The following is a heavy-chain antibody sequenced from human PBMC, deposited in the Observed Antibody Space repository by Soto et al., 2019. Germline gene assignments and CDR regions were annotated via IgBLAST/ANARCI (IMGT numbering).Heavy chain of an antibody. CDR1: GGSVSSNSYY. V-gene: IGHV4-61*01. CDR2: IYYSGNT. D-gene: IGHD3-16*01. Sequence: SETLSLTCPVSGGSVSSNSYYWSWFRQPPGKGLEWIGYIYYSGNTNYNPSLKSRVTISVDTSKNQFSLRVNSETAADMAFFYCARDYEDSLGIHWVGPGGQGTLVTVSS. J-gene: IGHJ5*02. CDR3: ARDYEDSLGIHWVGP.